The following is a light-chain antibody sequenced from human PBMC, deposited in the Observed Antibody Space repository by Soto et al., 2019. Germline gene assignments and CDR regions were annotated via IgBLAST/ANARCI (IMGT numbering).Light chain of an antibody. Sequence: QSALTQPPSASGSPGQSVTISCTGISSDVGGYKYVSWYQQHPGKAPKLMIFEVNKRPSGVPDRFSGSKSGNTASLTVSGLQAEDEADYYCSSYAGINNLGVFGTGTKLTVL. CDR2: EVN. J-gene: IGLJ1*01. CDR1: SSDVGGYKY. V-gene: IGLV2-8*01. CDR3: SSYAGINNLGV.